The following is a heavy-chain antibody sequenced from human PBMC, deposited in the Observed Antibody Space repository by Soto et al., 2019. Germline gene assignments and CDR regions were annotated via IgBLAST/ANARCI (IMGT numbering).Heavy chain of an antibody. CDR3: ARRGRTSASSDF. Sequence: GESLKISCRGFGYTFNTYWIGWVRQMPGKGLEWMGVMSPGNSDIRYSPALQGQVSISADTSISTAYLQWSSLKTSDSGMYYCARRGRTSASSDFWGQGTLVTVSS. CDR1: GYTFNTYW. D-gene: IGHD2-21*01. J-gene: IGHJ4*02. V-gene: IGHV5-51*01. CDR2: MSPGNSDI.